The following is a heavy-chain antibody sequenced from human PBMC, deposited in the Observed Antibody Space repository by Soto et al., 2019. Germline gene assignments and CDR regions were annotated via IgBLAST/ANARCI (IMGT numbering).Heavy chain of an antibody. Sequence: GVLHRDWCAAAGCTCVYYPLHWILRAPGKGLEWVSSISGVRDYIRYADSVKGRFAISRDNAKTSLYLQMNSLTAEDTAVYYCAREGGHNYTKYYLAYWGQGTLVTVSS. D-gene: IGHD2-8*01. CDR1: GCTCVYYP. CDR2: ISGVRDYI. V-gene: IGHV3-21*06. CDR3: AREGGHNYTKYYLAY. J-gene: IGHJ4*02.